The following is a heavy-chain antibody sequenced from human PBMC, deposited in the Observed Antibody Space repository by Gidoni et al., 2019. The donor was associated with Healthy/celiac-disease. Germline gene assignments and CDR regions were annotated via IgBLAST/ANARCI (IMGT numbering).Heavy chain of an antibody. CDR3: AKIPDNDGY. V-gene: IGHV3-30*18. CDR2: ISYDGSNK. CDR1: GFTFSRYG. Sequence: QVQLVESGGGVVQPGRSLRLSCAASGFTFSRYGMHWVRQAPGKGLEWVAVISYDGSNKYYADSVKGRFTISRDNSKNTLYLQMNSLRAEDTAVYYCAKIPDNDGYWGQGTLVTVSS. J-gene: IGHJ4*02. D-gene: IGHD1-1*01.